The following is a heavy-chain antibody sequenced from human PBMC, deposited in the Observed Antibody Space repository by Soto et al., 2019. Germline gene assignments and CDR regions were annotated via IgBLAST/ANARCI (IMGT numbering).Heavy chain of an antibody. D-gene: IGHD6-13*01. V-gene: IGHV3-33*01. Sequence: QVQLVESGGGVVQPGRSLRLSCAASGFTFSSYGMHWVRQAPGKGLEWVAVIWYDGSNKYYADSVKGRFTISRDNSKNTLYLQMNSLRAEDTAVYYCARGFGYSSSWSPGHYYGMDVWGQGTTVTVSS. CDR3: ARGFGYSSSWSPGHYYGMDV. CDR2: IWYDGSNK. J-gene: IGHJ6*02. CDR1: GFTFSSYG.